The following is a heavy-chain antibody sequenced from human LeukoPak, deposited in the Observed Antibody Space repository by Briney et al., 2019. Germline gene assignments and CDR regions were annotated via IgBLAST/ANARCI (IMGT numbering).Heavy chain of an antibody. J-gene: IGHJ4*02. V-gene: IGHV3-11*04. CDR1: GFTFSDYY. CDR2: ISSSGSTI. D-gene: IGHD1-26*01. Sequence: PGGSLRLSCAASGFTFSDYYMSWIRQAPGKGLEWVSYISSSGSTIYYADSVKGRFTISRDNAKNTLYLQMNSLRAEDTAVYYCARAMNIKVGATSFDYWGQGTLVTVSS. CDR3: ARAMNIKVGATSFDY.